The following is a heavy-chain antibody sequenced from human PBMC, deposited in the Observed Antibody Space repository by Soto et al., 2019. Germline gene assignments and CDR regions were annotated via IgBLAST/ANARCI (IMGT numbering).Heavy chain of an antibody. CDR2: IDWADDK. CDR3: ARGGYGSGSFATYYFYGMDV. V-gene: IGHV2-70*04. D-gene: IGHD3-10*01. CDR1: GFSLTTSGMR. Sequence: SGPTLVNPTQTLTLTCTFSGFSLTTSGMRVSLIRQPPGRALEWLARIDWADDKFYSTSLKTRLTISKDTSKNQVVLTMTNMAPVDTATYYCARGGYGSGSFATYYFYGMDVWGQGTTVTVYS. J-gene: IGHJ6*02.